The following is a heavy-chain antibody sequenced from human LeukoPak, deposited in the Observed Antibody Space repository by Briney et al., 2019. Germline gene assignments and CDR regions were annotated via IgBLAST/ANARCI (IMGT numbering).Heavy chain of an antibody. D-gene: IGHD1-14*01. V-gene: IGHV1-46*01. Sequence: ASVKVSCKASGYTFTSYYMHSGRQAPGQGLQWMGIINPSGGSTSYAQKFQGRVTMTRDTSTSTAYLELSSLRPEDMAVYYCARERGIRDAFDFWGQGTMVTVSS. CDR3: ARERGIRDAFDF. CDR1: GYTFTSYY. J-gene: IGHJ3*01. CDR2: INPSGGST.